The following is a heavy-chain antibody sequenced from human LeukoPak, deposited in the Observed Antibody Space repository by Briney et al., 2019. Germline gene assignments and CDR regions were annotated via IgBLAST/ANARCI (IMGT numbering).Heavy chain of an antibody. J-gene: IGHJ4*02. CDR3: ARGGGTVGYYFDY. CDR1: GFTFSTYW. D-gene: IGHD4-23*01. CDR2: INHSGST. Sequence: PGGSLRLSCAASGFTFSTYWMSWVRQAPGKGLEWIGEINHSGSTNYNPSLKSRVTISVDTSKNQFSLKLSSVTAADTAVYYCARGGGTVGYYFDYWGQGTLVTVSS. V-gene: IGHV4-34*01.